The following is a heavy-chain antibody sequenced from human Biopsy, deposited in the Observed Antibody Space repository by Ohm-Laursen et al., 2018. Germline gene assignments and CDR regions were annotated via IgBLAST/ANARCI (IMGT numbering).Heavy chain of an antibody. CDR1: GGSISGYH. V-gene: IGHV3-7*01. J-gene: IGHJ6*02. CDR3: ARDGTFTISLAGGMDV. D-gene: IGHD1-7*01. Sequence: ETLSLTCSVSGGSISGYHWSWIRKSPGKGLEWVANINGDGSGKNYLDSVKGRFTISRDSAKNTVYLQMDNLRVEDTAKYYCARDGTFTISLAGGMDVWGQGTTVTVSS. CDR2: INGDGSGK.